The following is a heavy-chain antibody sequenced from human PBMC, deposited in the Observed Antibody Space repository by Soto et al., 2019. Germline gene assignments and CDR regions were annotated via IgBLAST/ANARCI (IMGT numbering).Heavy chain of an antibody. CDR3: ARPYYYDTTGYYSSHYYFYFGMDV. J-gene: IGHJ6*02. D-gene: IGHD3-22*01. CDR1: GYTFSIYS. V-gene: IGHV1-3*01. Sequence: ASVKVSRKASGYTFSIYSIHWVRQAPGQSLEWMGWINAGNGNTKYSQKFQGRVTFTRDTSANTAYMELSSLRSEDAAVYYCARPYYYDTTGYYSSHYYFYFGMDVWGQGTTVTVSS. CDR2: INAGNGNT.